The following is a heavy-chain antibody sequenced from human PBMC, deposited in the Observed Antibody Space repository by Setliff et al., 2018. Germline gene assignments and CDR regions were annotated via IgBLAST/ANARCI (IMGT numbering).Heavy chain of an antibody. CDR2: IRSKADKYAT. D-gene: IGHD3-10*01. Sequence: PGESLKISCAASGFTFSGAETHWVRQASGKGLEWVGRIRSKADKYATDYGASAKGRFIISRDDSKKTAYLQMSSLRAEDTAMYYYAREVDYYDSGSFSWLDPWGQGTLVTVSS. J-gene: IGHJ5*02. V-gene: IGHV3-73*01. CDR1: GFTFSGAE. CDR3: AREVDYYDSGSFSWLDP.